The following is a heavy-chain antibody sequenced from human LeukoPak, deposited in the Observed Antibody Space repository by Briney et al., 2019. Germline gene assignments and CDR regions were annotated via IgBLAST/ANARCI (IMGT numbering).Heavy chain of an antibody. CDR2: IKRDGSLL. V-gene: IGHV3-7*01. D-gene: IGHD4-23*01. CDR1: GFTISSSW. CDR3: ARDYGGSSPFDY. J-gene: IGHJ4*02. Sequence: GGSLRLSCEGSGFTISSSWMNWVRQAPGKGLEWVANIKRDGSLLYYVDSVKGRFTISRDNAKNSLYLHMNSLRAEDTAVYYCARDYGGSSPFDYWGQGTLVTVSS.